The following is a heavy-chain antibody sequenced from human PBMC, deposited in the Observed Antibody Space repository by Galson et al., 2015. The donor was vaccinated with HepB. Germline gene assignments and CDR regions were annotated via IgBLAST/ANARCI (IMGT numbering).Heavy chain of an antibody. J-gene: IGHJ3*02. Sequence: SVKVSCKASGYTFTSYGISWVRQAPGQGLEWMGWISAYNGNTNYAQKLQGRVTMTTDTSTSTAYMELRSLRSDDTAVYYCARGPSCVGGGDCLQGDAFDIWGQGTMVTVSS. D-gene: IGHD2-21*02. V-gene: IGHV1-18*01. CDR3: ARGPSCVGGGDCLQGDAFDI. CDR2: ISAYNGNT. CDR1: GYTFTSYG.